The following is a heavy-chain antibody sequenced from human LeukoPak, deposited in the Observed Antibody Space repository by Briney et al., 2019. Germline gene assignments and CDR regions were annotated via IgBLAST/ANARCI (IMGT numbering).Heavy chain of an antibody. CDR3: ARRLAGYSLGGNY. CDR2: IYYSGST. D-gene: IGHD4-23*01. V-gene: IGHV4-39*01. Sequence: PSETLSLTCTVSGGSISSSSYYWGWIRQPPGKGLEWIASIYYSGSTYYNPSLKSRLNISVDTSKNQLSLNLSSVTAADTAVYYRARRLAGYSLGGNYWGQGTLVTVSS. J-gene: IGHJ4*02. CDR1: GGSISSSSYY.